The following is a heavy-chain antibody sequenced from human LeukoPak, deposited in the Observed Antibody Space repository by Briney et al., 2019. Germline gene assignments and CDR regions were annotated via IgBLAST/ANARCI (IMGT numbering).Heavy chain of an antibody. D-gene: IGHD1-7*01. V-gene: IGHV3-21*01. CDR2: ISRTSESI. J-gene: IGHJ5*02. CDR1: GFTFNTYS. CDR3: ARGATDTTRWFDP. Sequence: GGSLRLSCAASGFTFNTYSMSWVRQAPGKGLEWVSIISRTSESIFYADSVKGRFTISRDNAKNSLYLQMNGLRAEDTAAYYCARGATDTTRWFDPWGRGTLVTVSS.